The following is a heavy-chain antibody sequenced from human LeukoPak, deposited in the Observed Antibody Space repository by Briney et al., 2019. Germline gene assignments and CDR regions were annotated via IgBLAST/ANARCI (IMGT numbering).Heavy chain of an antibody. CDR1: GYSFTSYW. D-gene: IGHD3-10*01. Sequence: HGESLKISCKGSGYSFTSYWIDWVRQMPGKGLEWMGIIYPSDSNTRYSPSFQGQVTISADKSISTAYLQWSSLKASDTAMYYCARWRGSNYQYYFFDYWGQGTLVTVSS. CDR2: IYPSDSNT. CDR3: ARWRGSNYQYYFFDY. J-gene: IGHJ4*02. V-gene: IGHV5-51*01.